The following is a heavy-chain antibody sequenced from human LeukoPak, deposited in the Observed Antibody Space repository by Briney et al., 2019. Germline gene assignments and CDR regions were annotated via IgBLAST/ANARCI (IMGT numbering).Heavy chain of an antibody. J-gene: IGHJ4*02. Sequence: ASVKVSCKASGYTFTAYYIHWVRQAPGQGLEWMGWINPNSGGTDYAQKFQGRVTMTRDTSITTAYMELTKLRSDDTAMYYCARSFRTVTTTDHWGQGTLVTVSS. CDR1: GYTFTAYY. CDR3: ARSFRTVTTTDH. V-gene: IGHV1-2*02. CDR2: INPNSGGT. D-gene: IGHD4-17*01.